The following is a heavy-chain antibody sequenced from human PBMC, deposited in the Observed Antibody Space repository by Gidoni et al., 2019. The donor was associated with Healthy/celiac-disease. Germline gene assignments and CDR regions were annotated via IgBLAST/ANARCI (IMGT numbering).Heavy chain of an antibody. CDR1: GGSISSYY. D-gene: IGHD3-10*01. CDR3: AREPSPGSYWSFDYYYYYMDV. Sequence: QVQLQESGPGLVKPSETLSLTCTVSGGSISSYYWSWIRQPAGKGLEWIGRIYTSGSTNYNPSLKSRVTMSVDTSKNQFSLKLSSVTAADTAVYYCAREPSPGSYWSFDYYYYYMDVWGKGTTVTVSS. CDR2: IYTSGST. J-gene: IGHJ6*03. V-gene: IGHV4-4*07.